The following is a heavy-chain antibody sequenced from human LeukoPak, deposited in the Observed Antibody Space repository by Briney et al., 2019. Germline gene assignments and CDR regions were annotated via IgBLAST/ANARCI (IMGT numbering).Heavy chain of an antibody. Sequence: SVRVSCKASGYTFTSYGISWVRQAPGQGLEWMGGIIPIFGTANYAQKFQGRVTITADKSTSTAYMELSSLRSEDTAVYYCAREISVTLTNDAFDIWGQGTMVTVSS. J-gene: IGHJ3*02. CDR3: AREISVTLTNDAFDI. D-gene: IGHD4-17*01. V-gene: IGHV1-69*06. CDR1: GYTFTSYG. CDR2: IIPIFGTA.